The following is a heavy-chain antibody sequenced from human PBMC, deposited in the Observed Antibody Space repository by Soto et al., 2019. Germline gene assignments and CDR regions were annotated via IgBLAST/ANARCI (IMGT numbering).Heavy chain of an antibody. D-gene: IGHD2-8*01. V-gene: IGHV4-39*01. Sequence: SETLSLTCTVSGGSISSSSYYWGWIRQPPGKGLEWIGSIYYSGSTYYNPSLKSRVTISVDTSKNQFSLKLSSVTAADTAVYYCASYCTNGVCYHGQIDYWGQGTLVTVSS. CDR1: GGSISSSSYY. CDR2: IYYSGST. CDR3: ASYCTNGVCYHGQIDY. J-gene: IGHJ4*02.